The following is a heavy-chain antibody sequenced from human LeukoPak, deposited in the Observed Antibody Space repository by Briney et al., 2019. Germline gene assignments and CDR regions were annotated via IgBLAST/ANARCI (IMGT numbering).Heavy chain of an antibody. J-gene: IGHJ6*02. CDR1: GGTFCSYA. Sequence: GASVKVSCKASGGTFCSYAISWVRQAPGQGLEWMGGIIPIFGTANYAQKFQGRVTITADGSTSTAYMELSSLRSEDTAVYYCARDLRGYGMDVWGQGTTVTVSS. CDR3: ARDLRGYGMDV. CDR2: IIPIFGTA. V-gene: IGHV1-69*13.